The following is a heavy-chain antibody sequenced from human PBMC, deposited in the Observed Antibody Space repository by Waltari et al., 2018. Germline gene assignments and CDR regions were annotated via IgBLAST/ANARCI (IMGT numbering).Heavy chain of an antibody. V-gene: IGHV1-46*01. Sequence: QMQLVQSGAEVMKPGASVKVSCKASGFPFSSYHIHWVRQAPGQGLEWMGIIKSDSDGVSTIYAQRFQGRVTMTRDTSTSTAYMELSSLRSEDTAVYYCARESPHSYYFDYWGQGTLLTVSS. CDR2: IKSDSDGVST. CDR1: GFPFSSYH. CDR3: ARESPHSYYFDY. J-gene: IGHJ4*02.